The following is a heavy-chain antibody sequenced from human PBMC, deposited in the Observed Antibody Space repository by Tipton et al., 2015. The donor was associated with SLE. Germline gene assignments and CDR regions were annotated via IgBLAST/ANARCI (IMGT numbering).Heavy chain of an antibody. Sequence: SLRLSCTASGFTFSNYPMSWVRQAPGKGLEWVSAISGSGYSTYYADSVKGRLTISRDNSKNTLFLQMNSLRGGDTAVYYCVKDGGEWDHDAFDIWGQGTMVTVSS. J-gene: IGHJ3*02. CDR1: GFTFSNYP. V-gene: IGHV3-23*01. CDR2: ISGSGYST. CDR3: VKDGGEWDHDAFDI. D-gene: IGHD2-21*01.